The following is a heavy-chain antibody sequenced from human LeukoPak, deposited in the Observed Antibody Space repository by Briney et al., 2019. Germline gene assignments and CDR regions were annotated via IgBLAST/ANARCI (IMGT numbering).Heavy chain of an antibody. V-gene: IGHV1-2*02. D-gene: IGHD2-2*01. J-gene: IGHJ4*02. CDR1: GYTFTGYY. CDR2: INPNSGGT. CDR3: ASGGGSRSSTFDCASTSCPVDY. Sequence: ASVKASCKASGYTFTGYYMHWVRQAPGQGLEWMGWINPNSGGTNYAQKFQGRVTMTRDTSISTAYMELSRLRSDDTAVYYCASGGGSRSSTFDCASTSCPVDYWGQGTQVTVSS.